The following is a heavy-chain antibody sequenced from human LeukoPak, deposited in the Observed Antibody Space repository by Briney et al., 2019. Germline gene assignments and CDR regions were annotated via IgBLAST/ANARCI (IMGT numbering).Heavy chain of an antibody. D-gene: IGHD3-10*01. Sequence: PGGSLRLSCAASGFTFSSYGMHWVRQAPGKGLEWVAFIRYDGSNKYYADSVKGRFTISRDNSKNTLYLQMNSLRAEDTAVYYCARGNLWFGDPRGAFDIWGQGTMVTVSS. CDR2: IRYDGSNK. CDR3: ARGNLWFGDPRGAFDI. V-gene: IGHV3-30*02. CDR1: GFTFSSYG. J-gene: IGHJ3*02.